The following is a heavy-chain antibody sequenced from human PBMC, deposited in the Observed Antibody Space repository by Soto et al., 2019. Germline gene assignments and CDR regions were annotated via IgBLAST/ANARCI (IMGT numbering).Heavy chain of an antibody. Sequence: GGSMRLSCAASGFTFSDYDMSWIRQAPGKGLEWVSYISSSGSTIYYADSVKGRFTISRDNAKNSLYLQMNSLRAEDTAVYYCARVRAAMVRGVNYYYMDVWGKGTTVTVSS. D-gene: IGHD3-10*01. CDR1: GFTFSDYD. CDR3: ARVRAAMVRGVNYYYMDV. J-gene: IGHJ6*03. V-gene: IGHV3-11*01. CDR2: ISSSGSTI.